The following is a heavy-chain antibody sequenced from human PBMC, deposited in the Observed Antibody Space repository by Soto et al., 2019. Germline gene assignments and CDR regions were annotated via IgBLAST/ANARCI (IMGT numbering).Heavy chain of an antibody. CDR3: ARQSKMTTVIPYYYYYGMDV. V-gene: IGHV5-51*01. CDR1: GGNFISYW. CDR2: IYPGDSDT. Sequence: GESLKISCKGSGGNFISYWIGWVRQMPGKGLEWMGIIYPGDSDTRYSPSFQGQVTISADKSISTAYLQWSSLKASDTAMYYCARQSKMTTVIPYYYYYGMDVWGQGTTVTVSS. J-gene: IGHJ6*02. D-gene: IGHD4-17*01.